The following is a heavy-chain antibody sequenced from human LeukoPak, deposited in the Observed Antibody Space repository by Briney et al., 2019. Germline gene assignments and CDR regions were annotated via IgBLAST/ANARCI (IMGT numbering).Heavy chain of an antibody. D-gene: IGHD3-22*01. Sequence: GGSLRLSCAASGLTFSDYYMNWIRQAPGQGPEWVSYISYSGRIIYYADSVKGRFTISRDNAKKSLFLQMNSLRAEDTAVYYCAGSYDSSGFSDDWGQGTLVTVSS. CDR2: ISYSGRII. CDR1: GLTFSDYY. V-gene: IGHV3-11*01. J-gene: IGHJ4*02. CDR3: AGSYDSSGFSDD.